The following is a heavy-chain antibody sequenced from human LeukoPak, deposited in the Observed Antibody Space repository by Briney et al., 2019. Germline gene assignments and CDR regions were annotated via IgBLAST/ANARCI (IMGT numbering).Heavy chain of an antibody. D-gene: IGHD1-14*01. V-gene: IGHV3-20*04. J-gene: IGHJ4*02. Sequence: PGGSLRLSCAAPGFTFDDYGMSWVRQAPGKGLEWVSGISWNGGSTGYADSVKGRFTISRDNAKNSLYLQMNSLRAEDTALYYCARDSGKGYFHISFNYWGQGTLVTVSS. CDR3: ARDSGKGYFHISFNY. CDR1: GFTFDDYG. CDR2: ISWNGGST.